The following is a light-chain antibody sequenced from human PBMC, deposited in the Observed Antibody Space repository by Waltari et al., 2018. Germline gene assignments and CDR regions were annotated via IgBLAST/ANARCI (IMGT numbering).Light chain of an antibody. Sequence: SYELTQPSSVSVSPGQTARITCSGDILAKKYARWFQHKPGQAPVLVIYKDSERPSGIPERFSGSSSGTTVTLTISGAQVEDEADYYCYSAADNIWVFGGGTKLTVL. V-gene: IGLV3-27*01. CDR3: YSAADNIWV. J-gene: IGLJ3*02. CDR1: ILAKKY. CDR2: KDS.